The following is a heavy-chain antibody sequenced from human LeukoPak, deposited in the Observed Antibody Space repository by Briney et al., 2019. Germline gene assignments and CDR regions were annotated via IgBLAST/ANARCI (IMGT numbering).Heavy chain of an antibody. J-gene: IGHJ4*02. Sequence: PSETLSLTCTVSGDSISGFYCSWIRQPPGKGLEWIGYIYYSGSTYYNPSLKSRVTISVDTSKNQFSLKLTSVTAADTAVYYCARGVHDYAGKQFDYWGQGTLVTVSS. CDR1: GDSISGFY. D-gene: IGHD4-23*01. V-gene: IGHV4-59*01. CDR3: ARGVHDYAGKQFDY. CDR2: IYYSGST.